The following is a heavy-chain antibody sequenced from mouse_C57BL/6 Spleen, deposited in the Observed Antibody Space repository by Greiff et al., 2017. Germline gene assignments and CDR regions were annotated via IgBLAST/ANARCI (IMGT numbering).Heavy chain of an antibody. CDR1: GYTFTSYG. V-gene: IGHV1-81*01. J-gene: IGHJ3*01. D-gene: IGHD2-2*01. CDR3: ARLYDGYDEEAY. Sequence: VQLQQSGAELARPGASVKLSCKASGYTFTSYGISWVKQRTGQGLEWIGEIYPRSGNTYYNEKFKGKATLTADKSSSTAYIELRSLTSEDSAVDFVARLYDGYDEEAYWGQGTLVTVSA. CDR2: IYPRSGNT.